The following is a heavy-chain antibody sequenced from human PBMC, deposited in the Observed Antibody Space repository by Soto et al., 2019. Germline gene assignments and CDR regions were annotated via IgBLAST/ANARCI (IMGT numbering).Heavy chain of an antibody. Sequence: PGGSLRLSCAASGFTFSRYAMHWVRQAPGEGLEWVAVISRDGSSKYYGDSVKGRFTVSRDNSNNTLYLSMTSLRPDDTAVFCCARSRNGAVPDSINFWGQGTLVTVSS. CDR3: ARSRNGAVPDSINF. CDR2: ISRDGSSK. D-gene: IGHD2-8*01. J-gene: IGHJ4*02. CDR1: GFTFSRYA. V-gene: IGHV3-30-3*01.